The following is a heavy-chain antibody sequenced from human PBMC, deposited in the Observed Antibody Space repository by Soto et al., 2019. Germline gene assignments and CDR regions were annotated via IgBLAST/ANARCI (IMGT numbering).Heavy chain of an antibody. D-gene: IGHD5-12*01. Sequence: GGSLRLSCAASGFTFSSYWMHWVRQAPGKGLVWVSRINSDGSSTSYADSVKGRFTISRDNAKKTLYLQMNNLRAEDTVVYYCAKALYSGYDDAFDIWGQGTMVTVSS. J-gene: IGHJ3*02. CDR3: AKALYSGYDDAFDI. CDR2: INSDGSST. V-gene: IGHV3-74*01. CDR1: GFTFSSYW.